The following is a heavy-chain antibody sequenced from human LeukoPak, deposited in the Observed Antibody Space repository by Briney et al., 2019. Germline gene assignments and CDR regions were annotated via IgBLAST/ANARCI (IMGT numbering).Heavy chain of an antibody. Sequence: ASVKVSCKASGGTLSSYAISWVRQAPGQGLEWMGGIIPIFGTANYAQKFQGRVTITADESTSTAYMELSSLRSEDTAVYYCASGYCSGGSCPGQDYWGQGTLVTVSS. CDR1: GGTLSSYA. D-gene: IGHD2-15*01. CDR2: IIPIFGTA. J-gene: IGHJ4*02. CDR3: ASGYCSGGSCPGQDY. V-gene: IGHV1-69*13.